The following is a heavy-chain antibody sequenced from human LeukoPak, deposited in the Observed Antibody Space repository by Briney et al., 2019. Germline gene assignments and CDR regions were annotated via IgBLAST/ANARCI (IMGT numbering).Heavy chain of an antibody. D-gene: IGHD2-2*01. CDR1: GFTFSDYY. CDR2: ISNSDTTI. CDR3: ARGLPATLLDY. J-gene: IGHJ4*02. V-gene: IGHV3-11*01. Sequence: GGSLRLSCAASGFTFSDYYMSWIRQAPGKGLEWVSYISNSDTTIYYADSVKGRFTISRDNARNSLYLQMNSLRVEDTAVYYCARGLPATLLDYWGQGTLVTVSS.